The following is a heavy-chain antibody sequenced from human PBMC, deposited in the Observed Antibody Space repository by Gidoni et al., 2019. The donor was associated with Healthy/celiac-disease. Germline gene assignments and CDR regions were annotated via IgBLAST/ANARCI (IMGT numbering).Heavy chain of an antibody. Sequence: QVQLQESGPGLVTPSETLSLTCTFSGGSISSYYWIWIRQPPGKGLEWIGYIYYSGSTNYHPSLKRRVTISVDTSKNQFSLKLSSVTAADTAVYYCARGGGYNFSPDWFDPWGQGTLVTVSS. CDR2: IYYSGST. J-gene: IGHJ5*02. CDR1: GGSISSYY. V-gene: IGHV4-59*01. D-gene: IGHD5-12*01. CDR3: ARGGGYNFSPDWFDP.